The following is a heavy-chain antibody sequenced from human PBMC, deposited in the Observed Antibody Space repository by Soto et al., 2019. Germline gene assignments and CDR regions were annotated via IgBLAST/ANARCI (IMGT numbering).Heavy chain of an antibody. J-gene: IGHJ6*02. Sequence: PGGSLSLSCAASGFTFSSYEMNWVRQAPGKGLEWVSYSSSSGSTIYYADSVKGRFTISRDNAKNSLYLQMNSLRAEDTAVYYCARGSGDSIYYYYGMDVWGQGTTVTVSS. CDR3: ARGSGDSIYYYYGMDV. CDR2: SSSSGSTI. V-gene: IGHV3-48*03. D-gene: IGHD4-17*01. CDR1: GFTFSSYE.